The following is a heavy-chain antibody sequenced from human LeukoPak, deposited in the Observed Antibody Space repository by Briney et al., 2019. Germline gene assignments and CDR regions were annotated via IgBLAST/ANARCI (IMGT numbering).Heavy chain of an antibody. D-gene: IGHD1-26*01. Sequence: GGSLRLSCAASTFSFSNYGMHWVRQAPGKGLEWVSYISSISSTIYYADSVKGRFTISRDNAKNSLYLQMNSLRAEDTAVYYCARVLPPTSGSYDYWGQGTLVTVSS. V-gene: IGHV3-48*04. J-gene: IGHJ4*02. CDR2: ISSISSTI. CDR1: TFSFSNYG. CDR3: ARVLPPTSGSYDY.